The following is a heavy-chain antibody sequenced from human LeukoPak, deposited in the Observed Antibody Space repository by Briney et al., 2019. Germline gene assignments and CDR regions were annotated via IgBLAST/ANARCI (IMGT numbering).Heavy chain of an antibody. Sequence: ASVKVSCKASGYTFTSYYMHWVRQAPGQGLEWMGIINPSGGSTSYAQKFQGRVTMTRDMSTSTVYMELSSLRSEDTAVYYCARSRVTGTTILLFDYWGQGTLVTVSS. V-gene: IGHV1-46*01. CDR2: INPSGGST. J-gene: IGHJ4*02. CDR1: GYTFTSYY. CDR3: ARSRVTGTTILLFDY. D-gene: IGHD1-7*01.